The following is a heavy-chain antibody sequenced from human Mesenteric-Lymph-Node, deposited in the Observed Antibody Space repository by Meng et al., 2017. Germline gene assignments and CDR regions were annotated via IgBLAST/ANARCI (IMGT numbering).Heavy chain of an antibody. D-gene: IGHD3-3*01. CDR1: GFTFSTYA. V-gene: IGHV3-23*01. CDR3: VKALDSGDYWFERGSDH. J-gene: IGHJ4*02. CDR2: ISGSGIHA. Sequence: GGSLRLSCAASGFTFSTYAMSWVRQAPGKGLEWVSSISGSGIHAYYADSVKGRFTISRDNSKNTLYVQMNNVGADDTAVYFCVKALDSGDYWFERGSDHWGQGTLVTVSS.